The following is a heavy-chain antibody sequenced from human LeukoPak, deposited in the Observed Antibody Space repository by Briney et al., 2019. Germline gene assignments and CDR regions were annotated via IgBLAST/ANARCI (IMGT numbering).Heavy chain of an antibody. CDR1: GFDFSDYG. J-gene: IGHJ6*02. CDR3: ARNQAQIGVGRYYGMDV. D-gene: IGHD3-10*01. CDR2: IWHDESLQ. V-gene: IGHV3-33*01. Sequence: PGGSLRLSCGSSGFDFSDYGIHWVRQAPGKGLQRVAVIWHDESLQYYVESVRGRLTVSRDRSKKTAYLQLNNVRAEDTAIYFCARNQAQIGVGRYYGMDVWGQGTTVIVSS.